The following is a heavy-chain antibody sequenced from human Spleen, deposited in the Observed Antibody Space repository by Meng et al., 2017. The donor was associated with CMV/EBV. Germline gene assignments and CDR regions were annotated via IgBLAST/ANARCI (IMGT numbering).Heavy chain of an antibody. D-gene: IGHD5-24*01. CDR2: VSRDEKTM. J-gene: IGHJ4*02. CDR3: VRDVTIRGTDFDY. CDR1: GFTFSSYW. V-gene: IGHV3-48*04. Sequence: GESLKISCAASGFTFSSYWMSWVRQAPGKGLEWVAYVSRDEKTMYYADSVKGRFTISRDNAKNSIYLQMNSPRVEDTGVYYCVRDVTIRGTDFDYWGQGTLVTVSS.